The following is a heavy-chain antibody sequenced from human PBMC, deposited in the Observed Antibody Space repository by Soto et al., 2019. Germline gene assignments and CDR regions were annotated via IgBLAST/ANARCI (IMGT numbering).Heavy chain of an antibody. D-gene: IGHD3-10*01. CDR2: ISGSGGST. CDR1: GFTFSSYA. CDR3: AKQGGYYGSGSHNPSDY. V-gene: IGHV3-23*01. J-gene: IGHJ4*02. Sequence: EVQLLESGGGLVQPGGSLRLSCAASGFTFSSYAMGWVRQAPGKGLEWVSAISGSGGSTYYADSVKGRFTISRDNSKNTLYLQMNSLRAEDTAVYYCAKQGGYYGSGSHNPSDYWGQGTLVTVSS.